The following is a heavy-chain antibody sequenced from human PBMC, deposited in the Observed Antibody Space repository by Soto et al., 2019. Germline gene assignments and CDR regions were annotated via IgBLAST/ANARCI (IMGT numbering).Heavy chain of an antibody. J-gene: IGHJ5*02. CDR1: GGSVNGYY. D-gene: IGHD3-3*01. CDR2: INHTGGT. Sequence: SETLSLTCAVYGGSVNGYYWNWIRQPPGKGLEWIGEINHTGGTHYNPSLKSRVTMSVDTSKNQFSLRLSSVTAADTAIYYCATRITVFGLLIPPFEPWGQGTQVAVSS. V-gene: IGHV4-34*01. CDR3: ATRITVFGLLIPPFEP.